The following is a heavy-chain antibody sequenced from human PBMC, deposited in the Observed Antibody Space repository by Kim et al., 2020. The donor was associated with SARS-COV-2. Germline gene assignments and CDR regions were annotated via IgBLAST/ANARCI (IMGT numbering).Heavy chain of an antibody. V-gene: IGHV3-9*01. CDR2: ISWNSGSI. J-gene: IGHJ4*02. CDR3: AKGPSYVDTAMVPLFDY. Sequence: GGSLRLSCAASGFTFDDYAMHWVRQAPGKGLEWVSGISWNSGSIGYADSVKGRFTISRDNAKNSLYLQMNSLRAEDTALYYCAKGPSYVDTAMVPLFDYWGQGTLVTVSS. CDR1: GFTFDDYA. D-gene: IGHD5-18*01.